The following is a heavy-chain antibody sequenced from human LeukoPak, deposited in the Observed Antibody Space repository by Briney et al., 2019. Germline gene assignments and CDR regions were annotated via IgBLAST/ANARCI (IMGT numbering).Heavy chain of an antibody. CDR2: INHSGST. V-gene: IGHV4-34*01. CDR3: ARGYYSSSWYLGFDY. D-gene: IGHD6-13*01. J-gene: IGHJ4*02. CDR1: GGSFSGYY. Sequence: SETLSLTCAVYGGSFSGYYWSWIRQPPGKGLEWIGEINHSGSTNYNPSLKSRVTISVDTSKSQFSLKLSSVTAADTAVYYCARGYYSSSWYLGFDYWGQGTLVTVSS.